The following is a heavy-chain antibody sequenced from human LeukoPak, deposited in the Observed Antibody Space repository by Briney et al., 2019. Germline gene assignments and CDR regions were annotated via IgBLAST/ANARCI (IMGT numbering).Heavy chain of an antibody. D-gene: IGHD2-2*02. CDR2: ISGSGGST. CDR1: GFTFSSYG. Sequence: GGSLRLSCAASGFTFSSYGMSWVRQAPGKGLEWVSAISGSGGSTYYADSVKGRFTISRDNSKNTLYLQMNSLRAEDTAVYYCAKAGDCSSTSCYTVAGGYYYYYYMGVWGKGTTVTVSS. J-gene: IGHJ6*03. V-gene: IGHV3-23*01. CDR3: AKAGDCSSTSCYTVAGGYYYYYYMGV.